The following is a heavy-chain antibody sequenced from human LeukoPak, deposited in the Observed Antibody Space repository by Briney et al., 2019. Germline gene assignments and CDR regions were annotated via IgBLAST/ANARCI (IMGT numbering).Heavy chain of an antibody. J-gene: IGHJ4*02. CDR1: GYTFTSYG. CDR2: ISAYNGNT. D-gene: IGHD3-22*01. Sequence: ASVKVSCKASGYTFTSYGIIWVRQAPGQGPEWMGWISAYNGNTNYAQKFQGRVTMTTDTSTSTAYMELRSLRSDDTAVYYCARGVGYYYDSSGGDYWGQGTLVTVSS. CDR3: ARGVGYYYDSSGGDY. V-gene: IGHV1-18*01.